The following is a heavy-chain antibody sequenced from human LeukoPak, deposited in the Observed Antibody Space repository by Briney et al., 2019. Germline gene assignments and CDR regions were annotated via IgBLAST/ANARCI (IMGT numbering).Heavy chain of an antibody. CDR1: GYTFTSYY. CDR3: ARDRVTMVRGVIPRSPFDY. D-gene: IGHD3-10*01. Sequence: SVKVSCKASGYTFTSYYMHWVRQAPGQGLEWMGRIIPILGIANYAQKFQGRVTITADKSTSTAYMELSSLRSEDTAVYYCARDRVTMVRGVIPRSPFDYWGQGTLVTVSS. J-gene: IGHJ4*02. CDR2: IIPILGIA. V-gene: IGHV1-69*04.